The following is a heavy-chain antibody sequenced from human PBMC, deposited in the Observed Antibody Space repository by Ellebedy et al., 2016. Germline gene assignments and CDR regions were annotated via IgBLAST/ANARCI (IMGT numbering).Heavy chain of an antibody. V-gene: IGHV4-4*07. Sequence: SETLSLTXTVSGGSISTYYWSCIRQPAGKGLEWIGRVHIDGTTNYNPSLQSRVTTSLDTSKNQFSLMLSSVTAADTAVYYCARGAPSVAAAGAFDIWGQGTMVTVSS. J-gene: IGHJ3*02. CDR2: VHIDGTT. D-gene: IGHD6-13*01. CDR3: ARGAPSVAAAGAFDI. CDR1: GGSISTYY.